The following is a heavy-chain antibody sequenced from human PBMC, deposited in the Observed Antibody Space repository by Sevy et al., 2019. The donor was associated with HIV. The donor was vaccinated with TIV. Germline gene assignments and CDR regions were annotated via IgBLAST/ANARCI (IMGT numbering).Heavy chain of an antibody. CDR3: ARRGASGGWYHFDY. D-gene: IGHD6-19*01. Sequence: GESLKISCKASGYSFTSSWIGWVRQMPGKGLEWMGIISTTDSDARHSPSFEGQVTISVDKSISTAYLQWSSLKASDTAMYFCARRGASGGWYHFDYWSQGTLVTVSS. V-gene: IGHV5-51*01. CDR1: GYSFTSSW. CDR2: ISTTDSDA. J-gene: IGHJ4*02.